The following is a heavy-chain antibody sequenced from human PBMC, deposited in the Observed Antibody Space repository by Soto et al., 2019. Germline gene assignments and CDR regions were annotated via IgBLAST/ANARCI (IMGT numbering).Heavy chain of an antibody. D-gene: IGHD5-12*01. Sequence: QVQLVESGGVLVKPGGSLRLSCAASGFSFGDYYMSWIRQAPGRGLEWISYISGTGRTIDYANSVKGRFTISRDNADKSLYLQMNSLGAEDTAIYYCARAPSAHDSFDLWGQGTLVTVSS. CDR2: ISGTGRTI. CDR3: ARAPSAHDSFDL. CDR1: GFSFGDYY. J-gene: IGHJ5*02. V-gene: IGHV3-11*01.